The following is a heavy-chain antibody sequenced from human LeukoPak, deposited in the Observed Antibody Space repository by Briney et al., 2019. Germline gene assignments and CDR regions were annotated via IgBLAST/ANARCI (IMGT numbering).Heavy chain of an antibody. V-gene: IGHV3-11*04. J-gene: IGHJ4*02. CDR2: IGSSGGTI. CDR1: GFNFNDYY. Sequence: EIGGSLRLSCAASGFNFNDYYMSWIRQAPGEGLEWVSYIGSSGGTIYYADSVKGRFTISRDNAKNSLHLQMNSLRDEDTAVYYCARGVRGYSYGSRFDYWGQGTLVTVSS. D-gene: IGHD5-18*01. CDR3: ARGVRGYSYGSRFDY.